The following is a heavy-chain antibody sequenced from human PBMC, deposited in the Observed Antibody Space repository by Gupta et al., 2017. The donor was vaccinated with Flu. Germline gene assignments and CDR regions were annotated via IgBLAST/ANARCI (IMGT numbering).Heavy chain of an antibody. D-gene: IGHD5-12*01. J-gene: IGHJ4*02. Sequence: QVQLVESGGGVVQPGGSLRLSCEASGLPFSSFALHWVRQAPGKGLEWLGDISSDGRKKYYADSVKGRFTISRDNSMNTLFLQMNSLGRDDTAIYFCARDRGYTGYDLYHFDHWGQGILVTVSS. CDR3: ARDRGYTGYDLYHFDH. CDR2: ISSDGRKK. CDR1: GLPFSSFA. V-gene: IGHV3-30*04.